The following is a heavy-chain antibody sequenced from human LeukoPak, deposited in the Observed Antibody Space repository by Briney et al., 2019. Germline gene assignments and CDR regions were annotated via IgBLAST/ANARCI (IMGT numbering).Heavy chain of an antibody. CDR2: ISGSGGST. Sequence: PGGSLRLSCAASGFTFSSYAMNWVRQAPGKGLEWVSTISGSGGSTYYADSVKGRFTISRDNSKNTLYLQMNSLRAEDTAVYYCAIFLGYRSAAGSPYYYYYYMDVWGKGTTVTVSS. V-gene: IGHV3-23*01. CDR1: GFTFSSYA. D-gene: IGHD6-13*01. CDR3: AIFLGYRSAAGSPYYYYYYMDV. J-gene: IGHJ6*03.